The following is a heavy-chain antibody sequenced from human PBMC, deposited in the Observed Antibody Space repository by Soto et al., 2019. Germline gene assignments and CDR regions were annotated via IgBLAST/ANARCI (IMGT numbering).Heavy chain of an antibody. CDR2: IYYSGST. V-gene: IGHV4-39*01. D-gene: IGHD6-19*01. Sequence: QLQLQESGPGLVKPSETLSLTCTVSGGSISSSSYYWGWIRQPPGKGLEWIGSIYYSGSTYYNPSLKSRVTISVDTSKNQFSLKLSSVTAADTAVYYCARRASGWYLQERGDAFDIWGQGTMVTVSS. CDR3: ARRASGWYLQERGDAFDI. CDR1: GGSISSSSYY. J-gene: IGHJ3*02.